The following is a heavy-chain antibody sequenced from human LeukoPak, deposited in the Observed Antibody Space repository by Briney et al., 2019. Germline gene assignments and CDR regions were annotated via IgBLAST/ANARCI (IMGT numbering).Heavy chain of an antibody. D-gene: IGHD3-22*01. CDR1: GFTFSSYA. V-gene: IGHV3-21*01. CDR2: ISSSSSYI. J-gene: IGHJ4*02. Sequence: PGGSLRVSCAASGFTFSSYAMNWVRQAPGKGLEWVSSISSSSSYIYYADSVKGRFTISRDNAKNSLYLQMNSLRAEDTAVYYCARALTYYYDSSGYFSYYFDYWGQGTLVTVSS. CDR3: ARALTYYYDSSGYFSYYFDY.